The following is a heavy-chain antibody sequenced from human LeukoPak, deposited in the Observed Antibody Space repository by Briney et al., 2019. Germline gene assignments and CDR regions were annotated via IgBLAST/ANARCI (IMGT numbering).Heavy chain of an antibody. D-gene: IGHD5-12*01. V-gene: IGHV3-7*01. CDR2: INQGGSVK. J-gene: IGHJ4*02. CDR1: GFTFRSYW. Sequence: PGGSPRLSCAASGFTFRSYWMSWVRQAPGKGLEWVANINQGGSVKYYVDSVKGRFTISRDDAKNSLYVQMNSLRDEDTAVYYCARAGYDFFDYWGQGTLVTVSS. CDR3: ARAGYDFFDY.